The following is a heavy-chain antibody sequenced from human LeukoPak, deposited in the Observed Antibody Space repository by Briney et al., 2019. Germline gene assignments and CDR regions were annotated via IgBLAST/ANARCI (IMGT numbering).Heavy chain of an antibody. CDR3: AVSTDPTAPFYYYYDMDV. J-gene: IGHJ6*03. V-gene: IGHV1-46*01. CDR1: GYTFTSYY. CDR2: INPSGGST. Sequence: ASVKVSCKASGYTFTSYYMHWVRQAPGQGLEWMGIINPSGGSTSYAQKFQGRVTMTRDTSTSTVYMELSSLRSEDTAVYYCAVSTDPTAPFYYYYDMDVWGKGTTVTVSS.